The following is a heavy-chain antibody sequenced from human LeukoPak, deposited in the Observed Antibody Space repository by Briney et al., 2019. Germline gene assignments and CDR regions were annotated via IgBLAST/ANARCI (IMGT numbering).Heavy chain of an antibody. CDR1: GFTVSSNY. Sequence: PGGSPRLSCAASGFTVSSNYMSWVRQAPGKGLEWVSVIYRGGSTYYADSVKGRFTISRDNSKNTLYLQMNSLRAEDTAVYYCARVGGTYFDYWGQGTLVTVSS. CDR2: IYRGGST. V-gene: IGHV3-53*01. J-gene: IGHJ4*02. CDR3: ARVGGTYFDY. D-gene: IGHD1-7*01.